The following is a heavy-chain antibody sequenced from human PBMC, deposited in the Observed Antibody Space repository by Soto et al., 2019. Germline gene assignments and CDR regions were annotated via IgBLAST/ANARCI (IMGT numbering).Heavy chain of an antibody. D-gene: IGHD3-10*01. CDR2: INYSGST. CDR3: ARDILLLFGELPPRAHDAFDI. Sequence: QVQLQESGPGLVKPSQTLSLTCTVSGGSISSGGYFWSWIRQHPGKGLEWIGDINYSGSTYSNPCLKSRVNISVDPSKTQFSLKLSSVTAADTAVYYCARDILLLFGELPPRAHDAFDIWGQGTMVTVSS. CDR1: GGSISSGGYF. J-gene: IGHJ3*02. V-gene: IGHV4-31*03.